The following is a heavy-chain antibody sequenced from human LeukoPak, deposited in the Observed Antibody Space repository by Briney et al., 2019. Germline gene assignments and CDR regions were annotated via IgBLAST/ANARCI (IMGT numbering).Heavy chain of an antibody. V-gene: IGHV3-15*01. Sequence: GGSVRLSCAASGFTFSNAWMSWVRQAPGKGLEWVGRIKSKTDGGTTDYAAPVKGRFTISRDDSKNTLYLQMNSLKTEDTAVYYCTTDRDFAYYFDYWGQGTLVTVSS. CDR2: IKSKTDGGTT. CDR3: TTDRDFAYYFDY. D-gene: IGHD3-3*01. J-gene: IGHJ4*02. CDR1: GFTFSNAW.